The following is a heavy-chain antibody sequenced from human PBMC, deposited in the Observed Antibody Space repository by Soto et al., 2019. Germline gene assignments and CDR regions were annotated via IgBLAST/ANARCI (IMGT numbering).Heavy chain of an antibody. CDR1: GGSVSSGSYY. CDR2: IYYSGST. CDR3: ASWAFGGVIVRPSY. J-gene: IGHJ4*02. D-gene: IGHD3-16*02. Sequence: SETLSLTYTVSGGSVSSGSYYWSWIRQPPGKGLEWIGYIYYSGSTNYNPSLKSRVTISVDTSKNQFSLKLSSVTAADTAVYYCASWAFGGVIVRPSYWGQGTLVTVSS. V-gene: IGHV4-61*01.